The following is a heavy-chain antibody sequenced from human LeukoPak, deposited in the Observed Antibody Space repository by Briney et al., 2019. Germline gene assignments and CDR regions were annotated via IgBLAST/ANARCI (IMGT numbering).Heavy chain of an antibody. D-gene: IGHD6-19*01. CDR3: ARLMGIAVADY. J-gene: IGHJ4*02. CDR1: GGSVSSGSYY. CDR2: IYYSGST. V-gene: IGHV4-61*01. Sequence: SETLSLTCTVSGGSVSSGSYYWSWIRQPPGKGLEWIGYIYYSGSTNYNPSLKSRVTISVDTSKNQFSLKLSSVTAADTAVYYCARLMGIAVADYWGQGTLVTVSS.